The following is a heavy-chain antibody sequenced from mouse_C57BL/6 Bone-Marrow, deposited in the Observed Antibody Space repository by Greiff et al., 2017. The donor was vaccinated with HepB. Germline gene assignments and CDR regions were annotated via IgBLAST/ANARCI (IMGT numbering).Heavy chain of an antibody. CDR3: ARDPITTVEGAY. CDR1: GFTFSSYA. D-gene: IGHD1-1*01. J-gene: IGHJ3*01. V-gene: IGHV5-4*01. CDR2: ISDGGSYT. Sequence: EVQGVESGGGLVKPGGSLKLSCAASGFTFSSYAMSWVRQTPEKRLEWVATISDGGSYTYYPDNVKGRFTISRDNAKNNLYLQMSHLKSEDTAMYYCARDPITTVEGAYWGQGTLVTVSA.